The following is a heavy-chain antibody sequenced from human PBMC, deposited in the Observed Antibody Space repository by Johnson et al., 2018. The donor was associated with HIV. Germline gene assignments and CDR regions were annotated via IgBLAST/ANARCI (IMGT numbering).Heavy chain of an antibody. CDR3: TAPIVGAIDAFDI. V-gene: IGHV3-15*01. J-gene: IGHJ3*02. D-gene: IGHD1-26*01. CDR2: IKSKTDGGTT. Sequence: VLLVESGGGLVKREGSLRLSCAPSGFIFSNAWMSWVRQAPGKGLEWVGRIKSKTDGGTTDYAAPVKGRFTISRDDAKNTLYLQMNSLETEDTAVYYCTAPIVGAIDAFDIWGQGTMVTVSS. CDR1: GFIFSNAW.